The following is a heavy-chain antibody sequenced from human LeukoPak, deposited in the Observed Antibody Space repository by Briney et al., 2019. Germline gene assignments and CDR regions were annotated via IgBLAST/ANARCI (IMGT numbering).Heavy chain of an antibody. CDR2: IKQDGSEK. V-gene: IGHV3-7*01. Sequence: GGPLRLSCAASGFTFSSYWMSWVRQAPGKGLEWVANIKQDGSEKYYVDSVKGRFTISRDNAKNSLYLQMNSLRAEDTAVYYCARDQGRGKDYFDYWGQGTLVTVSS. D-gene: IGHD4-23*01. J-gene: IGHJ4*02. CDR1: GFTFSSYW. CDR3: ARDQGRGKDYFDY.